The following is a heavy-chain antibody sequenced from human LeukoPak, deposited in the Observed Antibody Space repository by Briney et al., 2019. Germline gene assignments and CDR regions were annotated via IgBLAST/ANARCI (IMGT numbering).Heavy chain of an antibody. CDR2: INHSGST. D-gene: IGHD3-10*01. CDR3: ARPYGSGSYYAPFDY. J-gene: IGHJ4*02. V-gene: IGHV4-34*01. Sequence: PSETLSLTCAVYGGSFSGYYWSWIRQPPGKGLEWIGEINHSGSTNYNPSLKSRVTISVDTSKNQFSLKLSSVTAADTAVYYCARPYGSGSYYAPFDYWGQGTLVTVSS. CDR1: GGSFSGYY.